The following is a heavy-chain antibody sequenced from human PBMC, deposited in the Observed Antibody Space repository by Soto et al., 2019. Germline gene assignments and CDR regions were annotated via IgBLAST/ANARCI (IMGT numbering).Heavy chain of an antibody. V-gene: IGHV3-7*03. D-gene: IGHD3-22*01. J-gene: IGHJ4*02. CDR1: GFTFGSYW. CDR3: ARVYDSSGYYLGFDY. CDR2: IKQDGSEK. Sequence: GVSLRVSCAASGFTFGSYWMSWVRQAPGKGLEWVANIKQDGSEKYYVESVKGRFTISRENAKNSLYLQMNSLRAEDTAVYYCARVYDSSGYYLGFDYWRQGTLVTSPQ.